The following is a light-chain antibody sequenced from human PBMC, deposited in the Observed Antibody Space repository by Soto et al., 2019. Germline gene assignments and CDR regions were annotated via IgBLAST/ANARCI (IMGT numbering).Light chain of an antibody. Sequence: DIQMPHSPSSMSAAVLYRLKIRLLSSHPVRTYLNWYQQTPGKAPILLIYAASSLPSAVPPRFTGAGSETDFTLTISSLQPEDFGTYYCQKTYSTPINCGKGPRRAIK. J-gene: IGKJ5*01. CDR3: QKTYSTPIN. CDR1: HPVRTY. V-gene: IGKV1-39*01. CDR2: AAS.